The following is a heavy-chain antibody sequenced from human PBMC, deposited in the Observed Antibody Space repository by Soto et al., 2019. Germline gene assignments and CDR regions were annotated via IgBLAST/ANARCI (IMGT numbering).Heavy chain of an antibody. Sequence: EVQVVESGGGLVQPGRSLRLSCTASGFSFDDHAMYWVRQAPGKGLEWVSGISYNSGTIGYADSVKGRFTFSRDNAKNSLYLQMNSLRDEDTALYYCGKSRHYHYGMDVWGQGTTVTVSS. CDR3: GKSRHYHYGMDV. J-gene: IGHJ6*02. CDR1: GFSFDDHA. V-gene: IGHV3-9*01. CDR2: ISYNSGTI.